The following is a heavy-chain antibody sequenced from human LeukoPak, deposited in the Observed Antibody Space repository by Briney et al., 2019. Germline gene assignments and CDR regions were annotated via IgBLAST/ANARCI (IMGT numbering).Heavy chain of an antibody. Sequence: SETLSLTCAVYGGSFSGYYWGWIRQPPGKGLEWTGEINHSGSTNYNPSLKSRVTISVDTSKNQFSLKLSSVTAADTAVYYCARGGSGWYASYNWFDPWGQGTLVTVSS. J-gene: IGHJ5*02. CDR1: GGSFSGYY. V-gene: IGHV4-34*01. CDR3: ARGGSGWYASYNWFDP. CDR2: INHSGST. D-gene: IGHD6-19*01.